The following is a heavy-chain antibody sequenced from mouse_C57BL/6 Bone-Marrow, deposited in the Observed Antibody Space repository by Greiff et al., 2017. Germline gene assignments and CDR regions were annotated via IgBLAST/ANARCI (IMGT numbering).Heavy chain of an antibody. Sequence: VQLQQPGAELVKPGASVKVSCKASGYTFTSYWMHWVKQRPGQGLEWIGRLHPSDSDTNYNQKFKGKATLTVDKTSSTAYMKLSSLTSEDSAVYYCAIGGFITTVVHYFDYWGQGTTLTVSS. CDR2: LHPSDSDT. CDR3: AIGGFITTVVHYFDY. D-gene: IGHD1-1*01. J-gene: IGHJ2*01. CDR1: GYTFTSYW. V-gene: IGHV1-74*01.